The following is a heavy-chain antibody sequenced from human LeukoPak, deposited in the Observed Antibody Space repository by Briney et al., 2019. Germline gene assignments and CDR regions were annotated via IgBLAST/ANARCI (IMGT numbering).Heavy chain of an antibody. CDR1: GFTFSSDA. CDR3: ARRDIVVVVSASDY. Sequence: QTGGSLRLSCAASGFTFSSDAMSWVRQAPGKGLEWVSAISGSGGSTYYADSVKGRFTISRDNSKNTLYLQMNSLRAEDTAVYYCARRDIVVVVSASDYWGQGTLVTVSS. D-gene: IGHD2-15*01. CDR2: ISGSGGST. V-gene: IGHV3-23*01. J-gene: IGHJ4*02.